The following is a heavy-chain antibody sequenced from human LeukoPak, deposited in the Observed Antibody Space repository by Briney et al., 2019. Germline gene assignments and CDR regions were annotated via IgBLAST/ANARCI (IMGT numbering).Heavy chain of an antibody. Sequence: PGGSLRLSCAASGFTFSSYAMSWVRQAPGKGLEGVSAISGSGGTTYSADSVKGRFTISRDNSKNTLYLQMNSLRAEDTAVYYCAMGPGYSYGPDYWGQGTLVTVSS. V-gene: IGHV3-23*01. D-gene: IGHD5-18*01. CDR3: AMGPGYSYGPDY. CDR2: ISGSGGTT. J-gene: IGHJ4*02. CDR1: GFTFSSYA.